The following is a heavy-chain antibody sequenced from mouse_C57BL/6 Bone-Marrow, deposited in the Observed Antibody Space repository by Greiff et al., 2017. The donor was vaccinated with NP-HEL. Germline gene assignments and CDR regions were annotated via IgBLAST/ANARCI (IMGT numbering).Heavy chain of an antibody. Sequence: VQLQQSGAELVKPGASVKMSCKASGYTFTTYPIEWMKQNPGKSLEWIGNFHPYNDDTKYNEKFKGKATLTAEKSSSTGYLELSRLTSDDSAVFYCACLIVREWRFGYWGQGTTLTVSA. J-gene: IGHJ2*01. D-gene: IGHD2-12*01. V-gene: IGHV1-47*01. CDR2: FHPYNDDT. CDR1: GYTFTTYP. CDR3: ACLIVREWRFGY.